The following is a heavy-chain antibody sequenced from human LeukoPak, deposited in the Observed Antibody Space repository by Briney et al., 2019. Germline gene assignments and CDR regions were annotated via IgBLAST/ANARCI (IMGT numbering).Heavy chain of an antibody. Sequence: ASVKVSCKASGYTFTSYGISWVRQAPGQGLEWMGWISAYNGNTNYAQKLQGRGTMTIDTSARTAYMELRSLRSDDTAVYYCARAGYYDFWSGGRYYYYGMDVWGQGTTVTVSS. J-gene: IGHJ6*02. CDR2: ISAYNGNT. CDR1: GYTFTSYG. CDR3: ARAGYYDFWSGGRYYYYGMDV. D-gene: IGHD3-3*01. V-gene: IGHV1-18*01.